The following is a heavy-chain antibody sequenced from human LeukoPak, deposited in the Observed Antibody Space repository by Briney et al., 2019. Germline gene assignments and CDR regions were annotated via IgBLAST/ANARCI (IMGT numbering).Heavy chain of an antibody. J-gene: IGHJ4*02. CDR1: GYTFTTYE. V-gene: IGHV1-8*01. Sequence: ASVKVSCKASGYTFTTYETNWGRQATGQGLEWMGWMNPKSGYTGFAQNFQGRVTMTRDTSISTAYMELSSLRSEDTVVYYCVRVTGSIDYWGQGTLVTVSS. CDR3: VRVTGSIDY. CDR2: MNPKSGYT. D-gene: IGHD1-26*01.